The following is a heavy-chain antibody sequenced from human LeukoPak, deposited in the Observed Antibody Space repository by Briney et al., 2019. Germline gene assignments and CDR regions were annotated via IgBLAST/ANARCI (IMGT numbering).Heavy chain of an antibody. CDR3: ARGNYGDYYGMDV. V-gene: IGHV1-2*02. CDR1: GYTFTGYY. D-gene: IGHD3-10*01. Sequence: ASVKVSCKASGYTFTGYYMHWVRQAPGQGLEWTGWINPNSGGTNYAQKFQGRVTMTRDTSISTAYMELSRLRSDDTAVYYCARGNYGDYYGMDVWGQGTTVTVSS. CDR2: INPNSGGT. J-gene: IGHJ6*02.